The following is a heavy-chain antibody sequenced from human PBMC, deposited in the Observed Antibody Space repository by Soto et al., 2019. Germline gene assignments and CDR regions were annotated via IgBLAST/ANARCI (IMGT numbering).Heavy chain of an antibody. J-gene: IGHJ4*02. CDR3: ARDPYYYGSGSPHY. V-gene: IGHV3-30-3*01. CDR1: GFTFSRHA. D-gene: IGHD3-10*01. CDR2: ISYDGNNK. Sequence: QVQLVESGGGVVQPVRSLRLSCAASGFTFSRHAMHWVRQAPGKGLEWVALISYDGNNKYYADSVKGRFTISRDNSNNTLYLQRNSMRAEDTAVYYCARDPYYYGSGSPHYWGQGTLVTVSS.